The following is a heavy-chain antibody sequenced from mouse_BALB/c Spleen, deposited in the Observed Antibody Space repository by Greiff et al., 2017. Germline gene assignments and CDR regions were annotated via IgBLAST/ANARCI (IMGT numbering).Heavy chain of an antibody. CDR3: ARDRGYHAMDY. V-gene: IGHV5-4*02. Sequence: EVQLQESGGGLVKPGGSLKLSCAASGFTFSDYYMYWVRQTPEKRLEWVATISDGGSYTYYPDSVKGRFTISRDNAKNNLYLQMSSLKSEDTAMYYCARDRGYHAMDYWGQGTSVTVSS. CDR2: ISDGGSYT. J-gene: IGHJ4*01. D-gene: IGHD3-3*01. CDR1: GFTFSDYY.